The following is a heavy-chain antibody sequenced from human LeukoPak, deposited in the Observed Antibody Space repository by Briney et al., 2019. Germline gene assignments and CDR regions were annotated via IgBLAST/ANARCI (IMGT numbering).Heavy chain of an antibody. CDR2: IYYSGST. D-gene: IGHD2-2*01. Sequence: PSETLSLTCTVSGGSISSYYWSWIRQPPGKGLEWIGYIYYSGSTNYNPSLKSRVTISVDTSKNQFSLKLSSVTAADTAVYYCAREEGSSTSCYDYWGQGTLVTVSS. V-gene: IGHV4-59*12. CDR3: AREEGSSTSCYDY. CDR1: GGSISSYY. J-gene: IGHJ4*02.